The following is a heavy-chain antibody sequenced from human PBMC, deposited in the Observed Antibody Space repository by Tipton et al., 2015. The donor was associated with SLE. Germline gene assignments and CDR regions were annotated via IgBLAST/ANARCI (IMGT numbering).Heavy chain of an antibody. V-gene: IGHV4-59*01. CDR2: INYSGST. CDR1: GIKFSYYY. CDR3: ARRRGSSWYEDYFDY. D-gene: IGHD6-13*01. Sequence: LRLSCQASGIKFSYYYMNWIRQAPGRGLEWIAYINYSGSTNYNPSLKSRVTMSVDTSKNQFSLKLSSVTAADTAVYYCARRRGSSWYEDYFDYWGQGTLVTVSS. J-gene: IGHJ4*02.